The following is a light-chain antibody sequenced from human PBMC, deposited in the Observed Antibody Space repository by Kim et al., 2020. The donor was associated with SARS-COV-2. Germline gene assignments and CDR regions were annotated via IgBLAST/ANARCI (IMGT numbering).Light chain of an antibody. V-gene: IGLV3-19*01. CDR1: SLRSYY. CDR2: GKN. CDR3: NSRDSSGTHVV. J-gene: IGLJ2*01. Sequence: ALGQTVRITCQGDSLRSYYASWYQQKPGQAPVLVIYGKNNRPSGIPDRFSGSSSGNTASLTITGAQAEDEADDYCNSRDSSGTHVVFGGGTQLTVL.